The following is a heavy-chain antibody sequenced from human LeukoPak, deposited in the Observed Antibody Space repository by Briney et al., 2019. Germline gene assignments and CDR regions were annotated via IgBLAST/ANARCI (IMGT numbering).Heavy chain of an antibody. D-gene: IGHD3-10*01. CDR2: IGTAGDT. CDR1: GFTFSSYD. Sequence: GGSLRLSCAASGFTFSSYDMHWVRQATGKGLEWVSAIGTAGDTYYPGSVKGRFTISRENAKNSLYLQMNSLRAGDTAVYYCARGQLRGSGRIDYWGQGPWSPSPQ. CDR3: ARGQLRGSGRIDY. J-gene: IGHJ4*02. V-gene: IGHV3-13*01.